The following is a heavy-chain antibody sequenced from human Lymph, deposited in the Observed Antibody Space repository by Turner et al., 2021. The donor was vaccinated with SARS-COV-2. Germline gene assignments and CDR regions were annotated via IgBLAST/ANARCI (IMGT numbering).Heavy chain of an antibody. D-gene: IGHD5-12*01. CDR2: IWYDGSNK. Sequence: QVQLVESGGGVVQPGRSLRLSCAASGFTFSSSGMHWGRQAPGKGLEWVAVIWYDGSNKDYADSVKGRFTISRDNSKNTLYLQMNSLRAEDTAVYYCARVKGYNGYDLRYYYGMDVWGQGTTVTVSS. J-gene: IGHJ6*02. CDR3: ARVKGYNGYDLRYYYGMDV. V-gene: IGHV3-33*01. CDR1: GFTFSSSG.